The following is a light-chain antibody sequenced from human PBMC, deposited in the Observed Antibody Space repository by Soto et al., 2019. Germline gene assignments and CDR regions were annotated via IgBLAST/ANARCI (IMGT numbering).Light chain of an antibody. CDR2: AAS. J-gene: IGKJ1*01. CDR1: QGISNF. Sequence: DIQMTQSPSSLSASVGDIVTITCRASQGISNFLAWHQQKPGKVPKLLIYAASTLQSGVPSRFSGSGSGTDFTLTITSLQPEDVATYYCQKYNSAPWTCGQGTKVEIK. V-gene: IGKV1-27*01. CDR3: QKYNSAPWT.